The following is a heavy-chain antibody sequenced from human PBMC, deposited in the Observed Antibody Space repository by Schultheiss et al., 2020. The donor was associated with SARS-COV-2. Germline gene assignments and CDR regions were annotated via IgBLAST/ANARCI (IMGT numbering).Heavy chain of an antibody. CDR2: IKQDGSEK. CDR3: ARDMVVVVPAANYYYYYGMDV. D-gene: IGHD2-2*01. V-gene: IGHV3-7*01. Sequence: GESLKISCAASGFTFSSNAMTWVRQAPGKGLEWVANIKQDGSEKYYVDSVKGRFTISRDNAKNSLYLQMNSLRAEDTAVYYCARDMVVVVPAANYYYYYGMDVWGQGTTVTVSS. CDR1: GFTFSSNA. J-gene: IGHJ6*02.